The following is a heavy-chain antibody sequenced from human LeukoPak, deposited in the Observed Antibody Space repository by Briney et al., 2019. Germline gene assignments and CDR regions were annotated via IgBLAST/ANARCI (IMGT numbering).Heavy chain of an antibody. CDR2: IYYTGST. V-gene: IGHV4-59*01. CDR1: GGSISGYY. CDR3: ARDLAYSGYSRSHFGMDV. Sequence: SETLSLTCTVSGGSISGYYWNWIRQPPGKGLEWIGYIYYTGSTNYNPSLTSRVTISADTSKNQFSLKLSSVAAADTAVYYCARDLAYSGYSRSHFGMDVWGQGTTVTVSS. J-gene: IGHJ6*02. D-gene: IGHD5-12*01.